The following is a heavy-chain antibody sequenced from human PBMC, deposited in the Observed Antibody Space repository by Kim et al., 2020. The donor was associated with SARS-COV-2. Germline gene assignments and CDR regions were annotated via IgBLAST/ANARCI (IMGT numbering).Heavy chain of an antibody. Sequence: ADAVKGRFTTTRDNYKNTLYQQMNSRRAGDTAVYYCARNPPAMVRGVVDYWGQGTLVTVSS. J-gene: IGHJ4*02. V-gene: IGHV3-23*03. D-gene: IGHD3-10*01. CDR3: ARNPPAMVRGVVDY.